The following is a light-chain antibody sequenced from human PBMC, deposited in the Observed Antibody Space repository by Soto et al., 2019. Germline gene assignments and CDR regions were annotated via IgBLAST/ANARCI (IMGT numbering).Light chain of an antibody. CDR2: DAS. V-gene: IGKV3-11*01. Sequence: EIVLTQSPATLSLSPGERATLSCRASQSVSSYLAWYQQKPGQAPRLLIYDASNRATGIPARFSGSGSGTDFTLTISSREPEDFAVYYCQQRSNWPLTCGQGTRLEIK. CDR3: QQRSNWPLT. CDR1: QSVSSY. J-gene: IGKJ5*01.